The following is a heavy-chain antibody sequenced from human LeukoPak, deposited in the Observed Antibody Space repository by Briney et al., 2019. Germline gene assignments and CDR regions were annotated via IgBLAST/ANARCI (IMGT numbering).Heavy chain of an antibody. CDR2: ISYDGSNK. CDR1: GFTFSSYG. V-gene: IGHV3-30*18. J-gene: IGHJ6*02. D-gene: IGHD2-15*01. CDR3: AKDVGYCSGGSCYSQAYYYGMDV. Sequence: GGSLRLSCAASGFTFSSYGMHWVRQAPGKGLEWVAVISYDGSNKYYADSVKGRFTISRGNSKNTLYLQMNSLRAEDTAVYYCAKDVGYCSGGSCYSQAYYYGMDVWGQGTTVTVSS.